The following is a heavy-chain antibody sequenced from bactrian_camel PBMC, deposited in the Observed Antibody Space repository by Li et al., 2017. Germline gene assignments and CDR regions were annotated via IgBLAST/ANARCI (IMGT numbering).Heavy chain of an antibody. CDR3: AAAEEVDFLRLGVASY. V-gene: IGHV3S1*01. Sequence: QLVESGGGSVQSGGSLRLTCDFSGYTYSRYCVGWFRQAPGPRKEREDVSCISSSGDIAYYADSVKDRFTISRHNANNTLCLQMNSLKPEDTAIYYCAAAEEVDFLRLGVASYWGQGTQVTVS. CDR2: ISSSGDIA. D-gene: IGHD1*01. J-gene: IGHJ4*01. CDR1: GYTYSRYC.